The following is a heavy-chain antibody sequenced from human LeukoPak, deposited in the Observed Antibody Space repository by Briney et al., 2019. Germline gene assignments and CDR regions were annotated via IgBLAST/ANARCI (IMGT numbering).Heavy chain of an antibody. J-gene: IGHJ4*02. CDR1: GGSISSYY. CDR2: MHYSGTN. V-gene: IGHV4-59*01. Sequence: PSETLSLTCTVSGGSISSYYWNWIRQPPGKGVEWIGYMHYSGTNYYNPSLKSRVTISVEKCKSQFSLKLSSVTAADTAVYYCATIFGVANPIDYWGQGTLVTVSS. CDR3: ATIFGVANPIDY. D-gene: IGHD3-3*01.